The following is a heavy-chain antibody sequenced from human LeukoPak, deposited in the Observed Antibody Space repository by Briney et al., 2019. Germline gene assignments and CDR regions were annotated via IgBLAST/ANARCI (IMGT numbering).Heavy chain of an antibody. CDR2: IWYDGSNK. V-gene: IGHV3-33*06. CDR1: GFTFSSYG. CDR3: AKAWGGVDAFDI. D-gene: IGHD7-27*01. J-gene: IGHJ3*02. Sequence: GGSLRLSCAASGFTFSSYGMHWVRQAPGKGLEWVAVIWYDGSNKYYADSVKGRFTISRDNSKNTLYLQMNSLRAEDTAVYYCAKAWGGVDAFDIWGQGTLVTVSS.